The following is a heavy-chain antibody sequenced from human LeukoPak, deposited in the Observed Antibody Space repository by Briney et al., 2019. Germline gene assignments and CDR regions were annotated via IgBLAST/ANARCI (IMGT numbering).Heavy chain of an antibody. D-gene: IGHD3-10*01. V-gene: IGHV3-74*01. CDR2: INSDGSST. J-gene: IGHJ4*02. CDR3: ARVTPDGSGSYYNGLFDY. CDR1: GFTFSSYW. Sequence: GGSLRLSCAASGFTFSSYWMHWVRQAPGKGLVWVSRINSDGSSTSYADSVKGRFTISRDNAKNTLYLQMNSLRAEDTALYYCARVTPDGSGSYYNGLFDYWRQGTLVTVSS.